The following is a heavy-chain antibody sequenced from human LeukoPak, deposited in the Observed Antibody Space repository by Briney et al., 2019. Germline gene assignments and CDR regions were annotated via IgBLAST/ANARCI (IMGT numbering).Heavy chain of an antibody. CDR2: IYHSGAT. Sequence: PSETLSLTCAVYGGSFSGYYWGWIRQSPEKGLEWIGSIYHSGATYYNPSLKSRVTISVDTSKNQFSLKVTSVTAADTAVYYCARGTIAAEALGGYYYYMDVWGKGTTVTISS. D-gene: IGHD6-13*01. V-gene: IGHV4-38-2*01. J-gene: IGHJ6*03. CDR3: ARGTIAAEALGGYYYYMDV. CDR1: GGSFSGYY.